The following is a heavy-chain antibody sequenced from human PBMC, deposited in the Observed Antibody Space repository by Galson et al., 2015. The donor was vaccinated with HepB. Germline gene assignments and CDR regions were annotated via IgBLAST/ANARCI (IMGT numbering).Heavy chain of an antibody. V-gene: IGHV3-15*01. J-gene: IGHJ4*02. Sequence: LRLSCAASGFTFSITWMNWVRQAPGKGLEWVGRIKSKRDGETSDYAAPVKGRFTISRDDSKNTVFLQMNSLKTEDTALYYCVADTYNSAAQAFDFWGQGALLTVSS. D-gene: IGHD1-1*01. CDR3: VADTYNSAAQAFDF. CDR2: IKSKRDGETS. CDR1: GFTFSITW.